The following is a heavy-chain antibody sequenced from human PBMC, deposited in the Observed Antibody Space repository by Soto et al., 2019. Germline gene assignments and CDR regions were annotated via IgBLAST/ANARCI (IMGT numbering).Heavy chain of an antibody. Sequence: GGSLRLSCAASGFTFSGSAMHWVRQASGKGLEWVGRIRDKANSYATAYTASVKGRFTISRDDSKNTAYLQMNSLKTEDTAVFYCTRLYCGGDCDFDSWGQGTLVTVSS. V-gene: IGHV3-73*01. CDR1: GFTFSGSA. CDR2: IRDKANSYAT. J-gene: IGHJ4*02. D-gene: IGHD2-21*01. CDR3: TRLYCGGDCDFDS.